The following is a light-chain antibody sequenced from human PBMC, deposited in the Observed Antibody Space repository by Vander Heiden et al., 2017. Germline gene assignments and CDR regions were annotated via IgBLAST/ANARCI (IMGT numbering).Light chain of an antibody. CDR3: QQGENFPWA. V-gene: IGKV1-12*01. J-gene: IGKJ1*01. CDR2: GAS. Sequence: DIHVTQSPPPVSASVRDRVTITCQASQSISWLAWYQQKPGKAPKLLVYGASSLQSGVPSRFSGSGSGTHFTLTISSLQPEDFATYYCQQGENFPWAFGQGTKVEVK. CDR1: QSISW.